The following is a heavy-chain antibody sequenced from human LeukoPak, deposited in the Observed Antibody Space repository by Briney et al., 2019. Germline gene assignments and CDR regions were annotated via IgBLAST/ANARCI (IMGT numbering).Heavy chain of an antibody. D-gene: IGHD6-13*01. CDR1: GGSISSYY. J-gene: IGHJ2*01. Sequence: KPSETLSLTCTVSGGSISSYYWSWIRQPPGKGLEWIGYIYYSGSTNYNPSLKSRVTISVDTSKNQFSLKLSSVTAADTAVYYCARVAAPYSSSWYLRYFDLWGRGTLVTVSS. V-gene: IGHV4-59*01. CDR2: IYYSGST. CDR3: ARVAAPYSSSWYLRYFDL.